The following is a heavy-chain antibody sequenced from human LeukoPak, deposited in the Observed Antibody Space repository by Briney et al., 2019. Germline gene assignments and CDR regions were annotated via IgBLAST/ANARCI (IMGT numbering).Heavy chain of an antibody. J-gene: IGHJ4*02. D-gene: IGHD3-10*01. CDR1: GGSIISSSFW. V-gene: IGHV4-39*07. CDR3: AREEDYYGSGRNFDY. Sequence: SETLSLTCTVSGGSIISSSFWWGWIRQPPGKGLEWIGSIYYSGSTYYNPSLKSRVTISVDTSKNQFSLKLSSVTAADTAVYYCAREEDYYGSGRNFDYWGQGTLVTVSS. CDR2: IYYSGST.